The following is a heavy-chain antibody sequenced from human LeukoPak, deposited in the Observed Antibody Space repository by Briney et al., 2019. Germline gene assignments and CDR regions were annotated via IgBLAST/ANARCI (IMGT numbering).Heavy chain of an antibody. V-gene: IGHV4-39*01. CDR2: IYFSGST. Sequence: SETLSLTCTVSGGSITSSSYYWGWIRQPPGKGLEWIGIIYFSGSTYCNPSLKSRVTISVDTSKNQFSLKLSSVTAADTAVYCCARRRFGDSALDYWGQGTMASVSS. CDR3: ARRRFGDSALDY. D-gene: IGHD3-16*01. J-gene: IGHJ4*02. CDR1: GGSITSSSYY.